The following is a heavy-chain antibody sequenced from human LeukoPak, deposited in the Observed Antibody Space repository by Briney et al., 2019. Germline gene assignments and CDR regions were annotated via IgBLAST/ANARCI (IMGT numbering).Heavy chain of an antibody. CDR2: ISNRGFSK. CDR1: GFNISDHY. J-gene: IGHJ4*02. Sequence: GGSLRLSCAASGFNISDHYMSWIRQAPGRGLEWVSYISNRGFSKYYADSVKGRFTISRDNTKDSLYLEMQSLRDEDTAVYYCARNKRRFDQWGQGTVVTVSS. V-gene: IGHV3-11*01. CDR3: ARNKRRFDQ.